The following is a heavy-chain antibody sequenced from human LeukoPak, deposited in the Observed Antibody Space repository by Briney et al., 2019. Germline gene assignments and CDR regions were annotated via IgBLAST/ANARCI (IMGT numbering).Heavy chain of an antibody. CDR2: IIPILGIA. J-gene: IGHJ5*02. V-gene: IGHV1-69*04. D-gene: IGHD3-10*01. CDR3: ARDPDNSNYYGSGSYLWFDP. CDR1: GGTFSSYA. Sequence: GASVKVSCKASGGTFSSYAISWVRQAPGQGLEWMGRIIPILGIANYAQKFQGRVTITADKSTSTAYMELSSLRSEDTAVYYCARDPDNSNYYGSGSYLWFDPWGQGTLVTVSS.